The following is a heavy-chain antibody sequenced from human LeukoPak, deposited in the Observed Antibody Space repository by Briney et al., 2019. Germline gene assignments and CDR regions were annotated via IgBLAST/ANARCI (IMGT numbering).Heavy chain of an antibody. D-gene: IGHD4-17*01. CDR3: ARGSDYEDAFDI. V-gene: IGHV1-2*02. Sequence: ASVKASCKASGYTFTGFYMHWGRQAPGQGLEWMGWINPNSGGTNYAQKFQGRVTMTRDTSISTAYMELSRLRSDDTAVYYCARGSDYEDAFDIWGQGTMVTVSS. CDR2: INPNSGGT. J-gene: IGHJ3*02. CDR1: GYTFTGFY.